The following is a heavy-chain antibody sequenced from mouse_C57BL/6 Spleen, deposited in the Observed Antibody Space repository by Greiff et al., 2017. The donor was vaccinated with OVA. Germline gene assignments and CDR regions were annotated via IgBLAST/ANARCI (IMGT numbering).Heavy chain of an antibody. D-gene: IGHD2-4*01. Sequence: VQLQQSGAELVRPGASVKLSCKASGYTFTDYYINWVKQRPGQGLEWIARIYPGSGNTYYNEKFKGKATLTAEKSSSTAYMQLSSLTSEDSAVYFCARSSGYDYDRFFDYWGQGTTLTVSS. CDR2: IYPGSGNT. CDR3: ARSSGYDYDRFFDY. J-gene: IGHJ2*01. V-gene: IGHV1-76*01. CDR1: GYTFTDYY.